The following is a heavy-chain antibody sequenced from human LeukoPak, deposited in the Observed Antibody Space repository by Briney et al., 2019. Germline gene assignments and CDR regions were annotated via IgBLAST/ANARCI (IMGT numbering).Heavy chain of an antibody. CDR1: GYTFTSYD. Sequence: GASVKVSCKASGYTFTSYDINWVRQATGQGLEWMGWMNPNSGNTGYAQKFQGRVTMTRNTSISTAYMELSSLRSEDTAVYYCARGIPRGCTSCYMRVYYYYYGMDVRGQGTTVTVSS. CDR3: ARGIPRGCTSCYMRVYYYYYGMDV. CDR2: MNPNSGNT. V-gene: IGHV1-8*01. J-gene: IGHJ6*02. D-gene: IGHD2-2*02.